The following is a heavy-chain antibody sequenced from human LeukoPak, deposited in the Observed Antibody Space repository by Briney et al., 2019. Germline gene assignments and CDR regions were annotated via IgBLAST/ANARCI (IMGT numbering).Heavy chain of an antibody. CDR3: ARGTLTFSSYYYMDV. D-gene: IGHD2/OR15-2a*01. CDR1: GGSISSYS. CDR2: IYYSGTT. Sequence: KPSETLSLTCTVSGGSISSYSWNWIRQPPGKGLEWIGYIYYSGTTNYNPSLKSRVTISVDTSKNQFSLKLNSVAAADTAVYFCARGTLTFSSYYYMDVWGKGTTVTVSS. V-gene: IGHV4-59*01. J-gene: IGHJ6*03.